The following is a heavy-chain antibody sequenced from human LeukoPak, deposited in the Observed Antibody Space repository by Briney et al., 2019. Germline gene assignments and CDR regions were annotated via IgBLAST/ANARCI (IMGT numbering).Heavy chain of an antibody. CDR3: AKDQGYSGYR. J-gene: IGHJ4*02. CDR2: ISGSGGSA. V-gene: IGHV3-23*01. D-gene: IGHD5-12*01. Sequence: GGSLRLSCAASGFTFSSYAMSWVRQAPGKGLEWVSAISGSGGSAYYADSVKGRFTISKDNSKNTLYLQMNSLRAEDTAVYYCAKDQGYSGYRWGQGTLVTVSS. CDR1: GFTFSSYA.